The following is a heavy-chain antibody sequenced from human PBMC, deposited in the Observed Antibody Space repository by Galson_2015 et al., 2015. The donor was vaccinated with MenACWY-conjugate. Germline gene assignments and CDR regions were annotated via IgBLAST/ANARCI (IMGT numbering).Heavy chain of an antibody. CDR3: TTHNPDSWGGLLFHFYMDV. Sequence: SLRLSCAGSASTFTNAYMSWVRQAPGKGLEWVGRIKSQTDGGKTDYAAPVKGRFTISRDDSKNTLYLQMSSLKIEDTAVYYCTTHNPDSWGGLLFHFYMDVWGKGTTVTVS. J-gene: IGHJ6*03. CDR2: IKSQTDGGKT. V-gene: IGHV3-15*01. CDR1: ASTFTNAY. D-gene: IGHD2-21*01.